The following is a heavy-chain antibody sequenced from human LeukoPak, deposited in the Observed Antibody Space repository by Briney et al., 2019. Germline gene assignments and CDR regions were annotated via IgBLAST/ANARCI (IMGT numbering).Heavy chain of an antibody. V-gene: IGHV3-30*03. D-gene: IGHD1-26*01. CDR1: GSTFSSYG. Sequence: GRSLRLSCAASGSTFSSYGMHWVRQAPGKGLEWVAVISYDGSNKYYADSVKGRFTISRDNSENTLYLQMNSLRAEDTAVYYCALNSGLDYWGQGTLVTVSS. CDR2: ISYDGSNK. J-gene: IGHJ4*02. CDR3: ALNSGLDY.